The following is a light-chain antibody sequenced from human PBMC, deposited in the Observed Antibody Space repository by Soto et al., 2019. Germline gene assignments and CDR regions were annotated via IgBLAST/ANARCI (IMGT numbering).Light chain of an antibody. CDR1: SSNIGSYT. CDR2: SDN. Sequence: QSVRTQPPSASWTPGQRVTISCSGSSSNIGSYTVNWYQQLPGTAPKLLIYSDNQRPSGVPDRFSGSKSGTSASLAISGLQSEDEPDYYCAAWDDSLNGLFGGGTKLTLL. V-gene: IGLV1-44*01. J-gene: IGLJ2*01. CDR3: AAWDDSLNGL.